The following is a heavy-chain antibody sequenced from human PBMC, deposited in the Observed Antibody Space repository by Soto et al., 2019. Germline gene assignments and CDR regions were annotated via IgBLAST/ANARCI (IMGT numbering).Heavy chain of an antibody. CDR2: IYRGIST. CDR3: ARDRGDSSRVDSFDI. CDR1: GFTVSNTY. J-gene: IGHJ3*02. Sequence: EVQLVESGGGLIQPGGSLRLSCAVSGFTVSNTYMSWVRQAPGKGLEWVAVIYRGISTHYADSVKGRFTISRDDYKNTIYLEMNSLRAEDTAVYYCARDRGDSSRVDSFDIWGQGTMVTVSS. V-gene: IGHV3-53*01. D-gene: IGHD6-6*01.